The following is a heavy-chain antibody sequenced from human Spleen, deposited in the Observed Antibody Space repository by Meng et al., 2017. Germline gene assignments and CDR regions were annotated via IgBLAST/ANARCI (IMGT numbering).Heavy chain of an antibody. D-gene: IGHD2-21*01. V-gene: IGHV3-9*01. CDR2: ITWNSDRL. CDR1: GFIFDNYA. J-gene: IGHJ4*02. Sequence: SLKISCTASGFIFDNYAMHWVRQAPGRGLEWVAGITWNSDRLAYADSVKGRLTISRDNAKNSLYLHVNSLRAEDTAVYYCARFRPFDYWGQGTLVTVSS. CDR3: ARFRPFDY.